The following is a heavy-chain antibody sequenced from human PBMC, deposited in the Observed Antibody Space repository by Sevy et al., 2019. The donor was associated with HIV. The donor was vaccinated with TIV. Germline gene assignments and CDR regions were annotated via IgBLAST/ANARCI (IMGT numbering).Heavy chain of an antibody. CDR1: GDSISSSNFY. CDR3: ARLFDDSSGPPSDY. Sequence: SETRSLTCTVSGDSISSSNFYWGWIRQPPGKGLEWIGSIYYSGSTYYNPSLKSRVTISVDTSKDQFSLKLRSVTAADTAVYYCARLFDDSSGPPSDYWGQGTLVTVSS. CDR2: IYYSGST. V-gene: IGHV4-39*01. D-gene: IGHD3-22*01. J-gene: IGHJ4*02.